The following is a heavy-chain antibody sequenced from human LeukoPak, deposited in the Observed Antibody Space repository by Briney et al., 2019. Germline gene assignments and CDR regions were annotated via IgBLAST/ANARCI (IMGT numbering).Heavy chain of an antibody. CDR2: ISWNSGSI. Sequence: GGSLRLSCAASGFTFDDYAMHWVRQAPGKGLEWVSGISWNSGSIGYADSVKGRFTISRDNAKNSLYLQMNSLRAEDTAVYYCAREGYSYGYGVYFDYWGQGTLVTVSS. CDR3: AREGYSYGYGVYFDY. V-gene: IGHV3-9*01. CDR1: GFTFDDYA. D-gene: IGHD5-18*01. J-gene: IGHJ4*02.